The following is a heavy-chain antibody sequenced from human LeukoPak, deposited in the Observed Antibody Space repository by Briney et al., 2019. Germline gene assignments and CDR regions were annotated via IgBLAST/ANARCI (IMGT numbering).Heavy chain of an antibody. CDR2: IYYSGST. Sequence: SETLSLTCTVSGGSISSYYWSWIRQPPGKGLEWIGYIYYSGSTNYNPSLKSRVTISVATSKNQFSLKLSSVTAADTAVYYCARLYYGSGSYYSGTTYFDYWGQGTLVTVSS. CDR3: ARLYYGSGSYYSGTTYFDY. V-gene: IGHV4-59*01. D-gene: IGHD3-10*01. CDR1: GGSISSYY. J-gene: IGHJ4*02.